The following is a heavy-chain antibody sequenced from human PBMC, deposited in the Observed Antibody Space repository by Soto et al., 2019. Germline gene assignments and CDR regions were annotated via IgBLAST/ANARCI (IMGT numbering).Heavy chain of an antibody. V-gene: IGHV4-39*01. Sequence: LYLTCNVSGGSIGSGNYYWGWIRQPTGKGLEWIGSIYRGSTYYNPSLKSRVTISVDTSKNQFSLKLSSVTAADTAVYYCARQEEYYGSGSYLDHWGQGTLVTVSS. J-gene: IGHJ4*02. CDR1: GGSIGSGNYY. D-gene: IGHD3-10*01. CDR2: IYRGST. CDR3: ARQEEYYGSGSYLDH.